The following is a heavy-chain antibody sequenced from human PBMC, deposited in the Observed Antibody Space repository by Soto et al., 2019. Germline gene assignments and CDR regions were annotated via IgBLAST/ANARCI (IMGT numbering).Heavy chain of an antibody. V-gene: IGHV3-7*03. CDR2: IKQDGSEK. D-gene: IGHD7-27*01. J-gene: IGHJ2*01. Sequence: GGSLRLSCAASGFTFSSYWMSWVRQAPGKGLEWVATIKQDGSEKYYVDSVKGRFTISRDNAKNSLYLQMNSLRAEDTAVYYCAREDVLTGIWYFDLWGRGTLVTVSS. CDR1: GFTFSSYW. CDR3: AREDVLTGIWYFDL.